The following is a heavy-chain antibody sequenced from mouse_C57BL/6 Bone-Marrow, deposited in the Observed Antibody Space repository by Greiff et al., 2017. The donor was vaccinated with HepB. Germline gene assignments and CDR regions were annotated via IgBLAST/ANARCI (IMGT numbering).Heavy chain of an antibody. CDR3: ASLWYPIFPMDY. Sequence: QVHVKQPGTELVKPGASVKLSCKASGYTFTSYWMHWVKQRPGQGLEWIGNINPSNGGTNYNEKFKSKATLTVDKSSSTAYMQLSSLTSEDSAVYYCASLWYPIFPMDYWGQGTSVTVSS. J-gene: IGHJ4*01. CDR1: GYTFTSYW. V-gene: IGHV1-53*01. CDR2: INPSNGGT. D-gene: IGHD2-1*01.